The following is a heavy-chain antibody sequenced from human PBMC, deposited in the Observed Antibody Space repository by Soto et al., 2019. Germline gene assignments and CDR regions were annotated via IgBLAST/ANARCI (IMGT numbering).Heavy chain of an antibody. J-gene: IGHJ5*02. D-gene: IGHD2-15*01. Sequence: LSLTCTVSGGSISSYYWSWIRQPAGKGLEWIGRIYTSGSTNYNPSLKSRVTMSVDTSKNQFSLKLSSVTAADTAVYYCAREGNSYCSGGSCYSGWFDPWGQGTLVTVSS. CDR1: GGSISSYY. V-gene: IGHV4-4*07. CDR2: IYTSGST. CDR3: AREGNSYCSGGSCYSGWFDP.